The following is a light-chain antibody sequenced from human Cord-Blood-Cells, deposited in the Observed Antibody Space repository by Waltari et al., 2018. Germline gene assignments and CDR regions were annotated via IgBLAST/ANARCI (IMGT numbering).Light chain of an antibody. CDR3: QQSYSTPPT. J-gene: IGKJ4*01. V-gene: IGKV1-39*01. CDR2: AAS. CDR1: QSISSY. Sequence: DIQMTQSPSSLSASVGDRVTITCRASQSISSYLNWYQQKPGKAPKLLIYAASSLQSGVPARLSGSGSGTDFTLTISSLQPKDFATYYCQQSYSTPPTFGGGTKVEIK.